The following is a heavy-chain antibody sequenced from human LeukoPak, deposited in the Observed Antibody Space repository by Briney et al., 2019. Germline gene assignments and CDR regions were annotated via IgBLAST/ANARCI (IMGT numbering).Heavy chain of an antibody. D-gene: IGHD5-24*01. CDR1: GGSISSSSYY. Sequence: SETLSLTCTVSGGSISSSSYYWGWIRQPPGKGLEWIGSIYYSGSTNYNPSLKSRVTISVDTSKNQFSLKLSSVTAADTAVYYCATLVEMATIDYWGQGTLVTVSS. V-gene: IGHV4-39*01. CDR2: IYYSGST. CDR3: ATLVEMATIDY. J-gene: IGHJ4*02.